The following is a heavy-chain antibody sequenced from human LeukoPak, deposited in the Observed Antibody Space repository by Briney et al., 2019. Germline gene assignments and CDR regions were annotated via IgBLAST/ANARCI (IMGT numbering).Heavy chain of an antibody. D-gene: IGHD6-19*01. CDR1: GFSVSTSGVG. V-gene: IGHV2-5*02. CDR2: IYRDDDK. J-gene: IGHJ4*02. Sequence: SGPTLVNPPQTLTLTCTLSGFSVSTSGVGVGWIRQPPVKALEWLALIYRDDDKRYSPSLKSRLAITEDTYKNQVVLTMTNMDPADTATYYCAAFGHSTGWYVYFDYWGQGALVTVSS. CDR3: AAFGHSTGWYVYFDY.